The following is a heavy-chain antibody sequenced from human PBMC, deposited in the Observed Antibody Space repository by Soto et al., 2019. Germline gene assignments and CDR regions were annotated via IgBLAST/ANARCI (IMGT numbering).Heavy chain of an antibody. CDR1: GYTFTGYY. V-gene: IGHV1-2*02. Sequence: QVQLVQSGAEVKKPGASVKVSCKASGYTFTGYYIHWVRQAPGQGPEWMGWINPNSGGTTYAQKFQGRVTVTRDTSISTAYMELSSLRSDDTAVYYCARGGSSSLDYWGQGTLVTVSS. CDR2: INPNSGGT. CDR3: ARGGSSSLDY. D-gene: IGHD6-6*01. J-gene: IGHJ4*02.